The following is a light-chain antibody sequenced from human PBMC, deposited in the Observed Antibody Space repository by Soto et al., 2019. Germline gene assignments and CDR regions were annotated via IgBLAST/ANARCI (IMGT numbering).Light chain of an antibody. V-gene: IGKV3-20*01. Sequence: ESVLTQSPGTLSLSPGERASLSCRASQSVSSNYLAWYQQKPGQAPRLLIYGASTRATGIPDRFSGSGSGTDFTLTISRLESEDSAVYYYQQYGSSPTWTFGQGTKVDIK. CDR2: GAS. CDR1: QSVSSNY. J-gene: IGKJ1*01. CDR3: QQYGSSPTWT.